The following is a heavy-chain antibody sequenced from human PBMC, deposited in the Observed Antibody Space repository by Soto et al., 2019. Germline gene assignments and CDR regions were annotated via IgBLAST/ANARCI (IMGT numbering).Heavy chain of an antibody. CDR2: IVVGSGNT. Sequence: SVKVSCKASGFTFTSSAVQWVRQARGQRLEWIGWIVVGSGNTNYAQKFQERVTITRDMSTSTAYMELSSLRTEDTAVYYCAAEGGFNCGGDCYAFDIWGQGTMVTVSS. CDR1: GFTFTSSA. V-gene: IGHV1-58*01. J-gene: IGHJ3*02. D-gene: IGHD2-21*02. CDR3: AAEGGFNCGGDCYAFDI.